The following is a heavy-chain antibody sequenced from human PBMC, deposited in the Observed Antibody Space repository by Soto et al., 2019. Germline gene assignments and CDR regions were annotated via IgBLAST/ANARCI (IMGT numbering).Heavy chain of an antibody. CDR3: ARDTAMVHDVTPPYFDY. J-gene: IGHJ4*02. CDR2: IKQDGSEK. Sequence: GGSLRLSCAASGFTFSSYWMSWVRQAPGKGLEWVANIKQDGSEKYYVDSVKGRFTISRDNAKNSLYLQMNSLRAEDTAVYYCARDTAMVHDVTPPYFDYWGQGTLVTVSS. D-gene: IGHD5-18*01. V-gene: IGHV3-7*05. CDR1: GFTFSSYW.